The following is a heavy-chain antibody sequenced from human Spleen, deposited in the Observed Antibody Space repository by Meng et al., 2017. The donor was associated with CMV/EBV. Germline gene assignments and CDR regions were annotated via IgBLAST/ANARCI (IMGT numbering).Heavy chain of an antibody. D-gene: IGHD6-6*01. CDR1: GGTFSSYA. V-gene: IGHV1-69*06. CDR3: AAAYSSSSPSHGMDV. Sequence: SVKVSCKASGGTFSSYAISWVRQAPGQGLEWMGGIIPIFGTANYAQKFQGRVTITADKSTSTAYMELSSLRSEDTAVYYCAAAYSSSSPSHGMDVWGQGTTVTVSS. J-gene: IGHJ6*02. CDR2: IIPIFGTA.